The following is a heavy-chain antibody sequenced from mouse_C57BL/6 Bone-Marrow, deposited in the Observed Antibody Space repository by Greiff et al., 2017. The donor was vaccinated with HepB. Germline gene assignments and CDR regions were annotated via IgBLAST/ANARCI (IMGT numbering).Heavy chain of an antibody. J-gene: IGHJ2*01. CDR2: ISYDGSN. CDR3: ARAPTVVAPYYFDY. V-gene: IGHV3-6*01. CDR1: GYSITSGYY. Sequence: ESGPGLVKPSQSLSLTCSVTGYSITSGYYWNWIRQFPGNKLEWMCYISYDGSNNYNPSLKNRISITRDTSKNHFFLKLNSVTTEDTATYYCARAPTVVAPYYFDYWGQGTTLTVSS. D-gene: IGHD1-1*01.